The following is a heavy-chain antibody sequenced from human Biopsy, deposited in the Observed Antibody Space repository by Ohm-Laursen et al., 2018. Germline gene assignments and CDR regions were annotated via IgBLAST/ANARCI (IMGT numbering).Heavy chain of an antibody. CDR2: NILILGTG. J-gene: IGHJ1*01. CDR1: EGTFSNYG. Sequence: SSVKVSCKAPEGTFSNYGVNWVRQAPGQGLEWPGGNILILGTGNYAQKFQDRVTVAADTSTSTATMELRSLRSDDTAVYYCATKLTGYFHHWGQGTLVIVSS. V-gene: IGHV1-69*06. CDR3: ATKLTGYFHH. D-gene: IGHD3-9*01.